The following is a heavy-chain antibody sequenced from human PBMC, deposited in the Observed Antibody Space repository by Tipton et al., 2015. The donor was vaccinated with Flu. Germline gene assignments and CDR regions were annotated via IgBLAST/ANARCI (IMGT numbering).Heavy chain of an antibody. Sequence: TLSLTCTVSGGSISSSSYYWGWIRQPPGKGLEWIGSIYYSGSTYYNPSLKSRVAISLHTSKNQFSLRLTSVTAADTAVYYCANNYHRNSRILHLRFLPWGQGTLVSVSS. V-gene: IGHV4-39*07. J-gene: IGHJ5*02. CDR1: GGSISSSSYY. CDR2: IYYSGST. CDR3: ANNYHRNSRILHLRFLP. D-gene: IGHD2/OR15-2a*01.